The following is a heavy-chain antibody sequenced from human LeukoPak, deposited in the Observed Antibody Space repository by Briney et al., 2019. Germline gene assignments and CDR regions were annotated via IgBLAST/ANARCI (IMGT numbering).Heavy chain of an antibody. D-gene: IGHD1-20*01. Sequence: PGGSLRLSCAASGFTFSSYEMNWVRQAPGKGLEWVSYISSSGSTIYYADSVKGRFTISRDNAKNSLYLQMNSLRAEDTAVYYCARLTVSKFDYWGQGTLVTVSS. CDR1: GFTFSSYE. J-gene: IGHJ4*02. CDR2: ISSSGSTI. V-gene: IGHV3-48*03. CDR3: ARLTVSKFDY.